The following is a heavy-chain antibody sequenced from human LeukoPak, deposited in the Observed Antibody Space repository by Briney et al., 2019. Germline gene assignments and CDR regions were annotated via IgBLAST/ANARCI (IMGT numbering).Heavy chain of an antibody. V-gene: IGHV1-2*02. J-gene: IGHJ4*02. D-gene: IGHD6-19*01. CDR3: ARALTGYSSGWSPGY. CDR1: GYTFTGYY. Sequence: ASVKVSCKASGYTFTGYYMHWVRQAPGQGLEWMGWINPSSGGTNYAQKFQGRVTMTRDTSISTAYMELSRLRSDDTAVYYCARALTGYSSGWSPGYWGQGTLVPVSS. CDR2: INPSSGGT.